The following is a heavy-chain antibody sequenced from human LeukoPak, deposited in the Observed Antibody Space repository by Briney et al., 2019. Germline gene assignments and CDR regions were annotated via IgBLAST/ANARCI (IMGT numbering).Heavy chain of an antibody. J-gene: IGHJ4*02. V-gene: IGHV4-34*01. CDR1: GGSFSGYY. Sequence: PSETLSLTCAVYGGSFSGYYWSWIRQPPGKGLEWIGEINHSGSTNYNPSLKSRVTISVDTSKNQFSLKLSSVTAADTAVYYCARHADYADYWGQGTLVTVSS. CDR2: INHSGST. CDR3: ARHADYADY. D-gene: IGHD4-17*01.